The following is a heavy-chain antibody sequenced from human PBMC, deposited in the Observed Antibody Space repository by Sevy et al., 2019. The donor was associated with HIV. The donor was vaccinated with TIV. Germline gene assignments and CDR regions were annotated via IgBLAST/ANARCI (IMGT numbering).Heavy chain of an antibody. CDR2: INPNSGGT. CDR3: ARVSVTMVRGVIISGSSDAFDI. J-gene: IGHJ3*02. Sequence: ASVKVSCKASGYTFTGYYMHWVRQAPGQGLEWMGRINPNSGGTNYAQKFQGRVTMTRETSISTAYMELSRLRSDDTAVYYCARVSVTMVRGVIISGSSDAFDIWGQGTMVTVSS. V-gene: IGHV1-2*06. CDR1: GYTFTGYY. D-gene: IGHD3-10*01.